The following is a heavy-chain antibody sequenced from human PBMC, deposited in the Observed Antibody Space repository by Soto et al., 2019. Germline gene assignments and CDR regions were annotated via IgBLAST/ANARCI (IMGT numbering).Heavy chain of an antibody. V-gene: IGHV4-39*01. CDR3: ARLPTAPPYYDFWSGYSPPDY. CDR1: GGSISSSSYY. J-gene: IGHJ4*02. D-gene: IGHD3-3*01. CDR2: IYYSGST. Sequence: QLQLQESGPGLVKPSETLSLTCTVSGGSISSSSYYWGWIRQPPGKGLEWIGSIYYSGSTYYNPSLKSRVTISVDTSKNQFSLKLSSVTAADTAVYYCARLPTAPPYYDFWSGYSPPDYWGQGTLVTVSS.